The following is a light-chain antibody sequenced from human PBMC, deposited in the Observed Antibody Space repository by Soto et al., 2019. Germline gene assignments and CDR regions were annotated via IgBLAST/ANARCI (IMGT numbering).Light chain of an antibody. Sequence: DIQMTQSPSSLSASVGDRVTITCRARQNIGSYLNWYQQKPGKAPKLLIDAASSLQSGVPSRFSGSGAVTDFTLTISSLQPEDFATYFSQHSASNPRTFGQWTKVDIK. CDR3: QHSASNPRT. CDR1: QNIGSY. CDR2: AAS. V-gene: IGKV1-39*01. J-gene: IGKJ1*01.